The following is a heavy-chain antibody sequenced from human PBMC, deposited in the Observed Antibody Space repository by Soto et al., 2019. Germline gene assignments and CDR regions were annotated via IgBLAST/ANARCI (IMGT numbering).Heavy chain of an antibody. CDR3: ARRNNSDEGYFFDL. D-gene: IGHD1-1*01. CDR2: IYDSGTT. J-gene: IGHJ4*02. Sequence: QVQLRESGPGLVRPSETLSLTCTVSGGSITGYYWSWIRQPPGKGLEWIGYIYDSGTTTYKAALKCRVTISADPPKKQFSLNLRSVTAADTAVYYCARRNNSDEGYFFDLWGQGLLICVSS. V-gene: IGHV4-59*08. CDR1: GGSITGYY.